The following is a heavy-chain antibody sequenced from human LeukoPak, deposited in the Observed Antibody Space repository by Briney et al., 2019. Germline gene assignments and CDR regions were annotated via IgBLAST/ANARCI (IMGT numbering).Heavy chain of an antibody. CDR2: IKKDASEI. D-gene: IGHD6-19*01. V-gene: IGHV3-7*01. CDR3: ATYSGWSTRGAFDI. Sequence: GGSLRLSCAASGFTFSNYWMSWVRQAPGKGLEWVANIKKDASEIYCVDSVRGRFTISRDNAKNSLYLQMNSLRVEDTAVYYCATYSGWSTRGAFDIWGQGTMVTVSS. CDR1: GFTFSNYW. J-gene: IGHJ3*02.